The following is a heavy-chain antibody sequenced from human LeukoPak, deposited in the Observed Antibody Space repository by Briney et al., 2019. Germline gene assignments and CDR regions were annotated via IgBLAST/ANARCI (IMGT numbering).Heavy chain of an antibody. J-gene: IGHJ6*02. CDR2: INPNSGGT. CDR3: ARVPGKYYYGSGSKYYYYYGMDV. D-gene: IGHD3-10*01. Sequence: ASVKVSCKASGYTFTGYHMHWVRQAPGQGLEWMGWINPNSGGTNYAQKFQGRVTMTRDTSISTAYMELSRLRSDDTAVYYCARVPGKYYYGSGSKYYYYYGMDVWGQGTTVTVSS. V-gene: IGHV1-2*02. CDR1: GYTFTGYH.